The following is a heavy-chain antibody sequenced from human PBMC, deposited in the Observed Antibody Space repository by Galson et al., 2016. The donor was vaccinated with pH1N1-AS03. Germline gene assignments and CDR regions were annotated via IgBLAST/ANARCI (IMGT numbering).Heavy chain of an antibody. Sequence: SCKASDDTFNSHGISWVRQAPGKGLEWVSVIYSGGNTYYADSVKGRFTISRHISKNILYLQMNRLRGEDTAVYYCARAGYSSNWWVFDYWGQGTVVTVSS. CDR3: ARAGYSSNWWVFDY. CDR2: IYSGGNT. CDR1: DDTFNSHG. D-gene: IGHD6-13*01. J-gene: IGHJ4*02. V-gene: IGHV3-53*04.